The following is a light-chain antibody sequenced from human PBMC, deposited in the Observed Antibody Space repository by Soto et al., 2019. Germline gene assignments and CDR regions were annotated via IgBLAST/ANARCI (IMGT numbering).Light chain of an antibody. CDR3: CSYTTSNTRQIV. CDR2: DVS. J-gene: IGLJ1*01. V-gene: IGLV2-14*01. CDR1: SSDVGGYND. Sequence: QSVLTQPASVSGSPGQSITISCTGTSSDVGGYNDVSWYQQHPGKAPKFMIYDVSNRPSGVSNRFSGSKSGNTASLTISGLQAKDEADYYCCSYTTSNTRQIVFGTGTKVTVL.